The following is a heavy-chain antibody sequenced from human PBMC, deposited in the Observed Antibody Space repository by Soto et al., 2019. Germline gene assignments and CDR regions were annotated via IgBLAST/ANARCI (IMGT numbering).Heavy chain of an antibody. CDR3: AGYGDSIQAHAFDI. V-gene: IGHV4-4*02. D-gene: IGHD4-17*01. J-gene: IGHJ3*02. CDR1: SGSISSSNW. CDR2: IYHSGST. Sequence: QVQLQESGPGLVKPSGTLSLTCAVSSGSISSSNWWSWVRQPPGKGLEWIGEIYHSGSTNYNPSRKSRVTISVDKSKTQFSLKLSSVTAADTAVYYCAGYGDSIQAHAFDIWGQGTMVTVSS.